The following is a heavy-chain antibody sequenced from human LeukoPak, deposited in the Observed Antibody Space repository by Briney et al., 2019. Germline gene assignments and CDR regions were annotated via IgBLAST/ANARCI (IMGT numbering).Heavy chain of an antibody. CDR3: ASYSSSWYGNYYGMDV. CDR1: GFTFSSYW. V-gene: IGHV3-7*03. Sequence: GGSLRLSCAASGFTFSSYWMSWVRQAPGKGLEWVANIKQDGSEKYYVDSVKGRLTISRDNAKNSLYLQMNSLRAEDTAVYYCASYSSSWYGNYYGMDVWGKGTTVTVSS. D-gene: IGHD6-13*01. CDR2: IKQDGSEK. J-gene: IGHJ6*04.